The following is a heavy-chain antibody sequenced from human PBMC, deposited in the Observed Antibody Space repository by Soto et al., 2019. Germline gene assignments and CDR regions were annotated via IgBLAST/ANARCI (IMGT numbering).Heavy chain of an antibody. CDR2: IYYSGST. CDR3: ARVAQWLVHAFDI. CDR1: GGSVSSGSYY. Sequence: SETLSLTCTVSGGSVSSGSYYWSWIRQPPGKGLEWIGYIYYSGSTNYNPSLKSRVTISVDTSKNQFSLKLSSVTAADTAVYSCARVAQWLVHAFDIWGQGTMVTVSS. V-gene: IGHV4-61*01. J-gene: IGHJ3*02. D-gene: IGHD6-19*01.